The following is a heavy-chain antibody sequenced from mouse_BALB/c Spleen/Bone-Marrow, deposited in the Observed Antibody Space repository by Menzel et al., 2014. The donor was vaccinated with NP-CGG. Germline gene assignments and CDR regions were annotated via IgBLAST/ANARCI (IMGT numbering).Heavy chain of an antibody. J-gene: IGHJ4*01. V-gene: IGHV5-17*02. CDR1: GFTFSSFG. Sequence: EVMLVESGGGLVQPGGSRKLSCAASGFTFSSFGMHWVRQAPEKGLEWVAYISSGSSTTYYADTVKGRFTISRDNPKNTLFLQMTSLRSEDTAMYYCARSGYYGSSPYYAMDYWGQGTSVTVSS. CDR3: ARSGYYGSSPYYAMDY. D-gene: IGHD1-1*01. CDR2: ISSGSSTT.